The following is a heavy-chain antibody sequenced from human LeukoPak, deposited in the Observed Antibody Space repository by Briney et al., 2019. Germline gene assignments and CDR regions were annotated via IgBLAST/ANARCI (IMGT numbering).Heavy chain of an antibody. D-gene: IGHD3/OR15-3a*01. CDR2: ISTTGSTT. CDR3: GTYIFWTIYNTFHY. J-gene: IGHJ4*02. V-gene: IGHV3-23*01. CDR1: GFIFNNYA. Sequence: GGSLRLSCAASGFIFNNYAMSWVRQAPGKGLEWVSSISTTGSTTYYADSVRGRFTISRDNSQNTLSLQMDSLTAADTAVYSCGTYIFWTIYNTFHYWGREPWSPSPQ.